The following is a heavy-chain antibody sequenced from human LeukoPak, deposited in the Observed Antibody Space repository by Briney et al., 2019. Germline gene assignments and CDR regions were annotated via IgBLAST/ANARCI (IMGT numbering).Heavy chain of an antibody. CDR2: INNDGSTT. CDR1: GFTFSSYW. V-gene: IGHV3-74*01. J-gene: IGHJ4*02. Sequence: GGSLRLSCAASGFTFSSYWMHWVRQAPGKGLVWVSRINNDGSTTNYADSVKGRFTISRDNAKYTLYLQMNSLRVEDTAVYYCVRAAAVSAIPSDWGQGTLVIISS. CDR3: VRAAAVSAIPSD. D-gene: IGHD2-15*01.